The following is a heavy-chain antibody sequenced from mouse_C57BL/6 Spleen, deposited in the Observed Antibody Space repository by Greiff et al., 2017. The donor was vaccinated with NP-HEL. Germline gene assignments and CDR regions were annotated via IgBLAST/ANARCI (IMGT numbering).Heavy chain of an antibody. D-gene: IGHD1-1*01. CDR3: ARGTSTVPPFDY. Sequence: VQLQQSGAELVRPGASVKLSCKASGYTFTDYYINWVKQRPGQGLEWIARIYPGSGNTYYNEKFKGKATLTAEKSSSTAYMQLSSLTSEDSAVYFCARGTSTVPPFDYWGQGTTLTVSS. CDR2: IYPGSGNT. CDR1: GYTFTDYY. V-gene: IGHV1-76*01. J-gene: IGHJ2*01.